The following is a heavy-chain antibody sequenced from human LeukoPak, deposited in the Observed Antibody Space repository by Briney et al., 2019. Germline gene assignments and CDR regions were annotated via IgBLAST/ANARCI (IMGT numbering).Heavy chain of an antibody. Sequence: ASVEVSWKASGNTFTAYYIHWGRQAPGQGLEWMGRINPKNGDTNFAQKFHDRVTMTSDTSMSAAYMEISRLTYDDTAVYYCGRGIQSFNPWGQGTLVTVSS. CDR2: INPKNGDT. V-gene: IGHV1-2*06. J-gene: IGHJ5*02. CDR3: GRGIQSFNP. CDR1: GNTFTAYY.